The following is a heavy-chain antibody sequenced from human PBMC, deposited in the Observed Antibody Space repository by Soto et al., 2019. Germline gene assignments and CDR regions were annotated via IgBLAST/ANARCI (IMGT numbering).Heavy chain of an antibody. CDR1: GGSFSGYY. CDR2: INHSGST. Sequence: SXTLSLNCAVYGGSFSGYYWSWIRQPPGKGLEWIGEINHSGSTNYNPSLKSRVTISVDTSKNQFSLKLSSVTAADTAVYYCADSTYYYYGMDVWGQGTTVTVSS. V-gene: IGHV4-34*01. J-gene: IGHJ6*02. D-gene: IGHD4-4*01. CDR3: ADSTYYYYGMDV.